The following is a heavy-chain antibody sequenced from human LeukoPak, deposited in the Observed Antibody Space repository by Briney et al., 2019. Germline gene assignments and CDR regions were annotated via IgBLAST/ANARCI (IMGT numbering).Heavy chain of an antibody. D-gene: IGHD2-2*01. V-gene: IGHV3-53*04. J-gene: IGHJ6*02. CDR3: ARDQRVVVPAAMKYYYYYYGMDV. CDR1: GFTVSSNY. Sequence: AGGSLRLSCAASGFTVSSNYMSWVRQAPGKGLEWVSVIYSGGSTYYADSVKGRFTISRHNSKNTLYLQMNSLRAEDTAVYYCARDQRVVVPAAMKYYYYYYGMDVWGQGTTVTVSS. CDR2: IYSGGST.